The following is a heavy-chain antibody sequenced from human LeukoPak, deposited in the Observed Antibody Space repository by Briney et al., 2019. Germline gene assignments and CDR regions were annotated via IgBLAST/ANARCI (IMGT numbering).Heavy chain of an antibody. V-gene: IGHV1-2*02. J-gene: IGHJ4*02. D-gene: IGHD3-9*01. Sequence: GASVKVSCKASGYTFTGYYMHWVRQAPGQGLEWMGWINPNSGGTNYAQKFQGRVTMTRDTSVSTAYMELSRLRSDDTAVYYCARALLRYFDRLLSGEEDGFDYWGQGTLVTVSS. CDR2: INPNSGGT. CDR3: ARALLRYFDRLLSGEEDGFDY. CDR1: GYTFTGYY.